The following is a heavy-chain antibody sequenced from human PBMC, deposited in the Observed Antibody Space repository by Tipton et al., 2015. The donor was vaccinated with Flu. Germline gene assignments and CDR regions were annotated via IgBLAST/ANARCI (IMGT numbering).Heavy chain of an antibody. CDR3: ARVRFSGSWYMNYYYYYGMDV. CDR2: ISAYNGNT. V-gene: IGHV1-18*01. Sequence: QLVQSGAEVKKPGASVKVSCKASGYTFTSYGISWVRQAPGQGLEWMGWISAYNGNTNYAQKLQGRVTMTTDTSTSTAYMELRSLRSDDTAVYYCARVRFSGSWYMNYYYYYGMDVWGQGTTVPVSS. CDR1: GYTFTSYG. D-gene: IGHD6-13*01. J-gene: IGHJ6*02.